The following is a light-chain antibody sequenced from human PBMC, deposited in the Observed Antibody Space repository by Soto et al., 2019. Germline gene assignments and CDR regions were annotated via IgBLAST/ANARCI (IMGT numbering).Light chain of an antibody. CDR1: QTISTW. CDR3: QQYNTYFSLS. Sequence: MTQSPATVSVSPGERATLSCRASQTISTWVAWYQQKPGRAPKLLIYKAISLESGVPARFSGSGSGTEFTLTISGLQPDDFASYYCQQYNTYFSLSFGGGTRVDVK. CDR2: KAI. J-gene: IGKJ4*01. V-gene: IGKV1-5*03.